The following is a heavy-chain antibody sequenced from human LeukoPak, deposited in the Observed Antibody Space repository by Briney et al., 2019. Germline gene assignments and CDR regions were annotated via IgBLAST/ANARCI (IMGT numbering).Heavy chain of an antibody. CDR3: AGLGGHRQTYDY. J-gene: IGHJ4*02. CDR1: GFTFSSYW. V-gene: IGHV3-7*01. D-gene: IGHD3-16*01. CDR2: IKQDGSEK. Sequence: GRSLRLSCAASGFTFSSYWMSWVRQAPGKGLEWVANIKQDGSEKYYVDSVKGRFTISRDNAKNSLYLQMNSLRAEDTAVYYCAGLGGHRQTYDYWGQGTLVTVSS.